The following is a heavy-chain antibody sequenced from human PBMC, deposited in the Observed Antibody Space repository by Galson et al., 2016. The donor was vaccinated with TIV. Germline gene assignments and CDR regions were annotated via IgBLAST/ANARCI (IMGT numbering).Heavy chain of an antibody. CDR1: GFIISDYY. J-gene: IGHJ4*02. CDR3: ARIIGISPSGPFDY. V-gene: IGHV3-11*06. D-gene: IGHD5-12*01. CDR2: TGSSGNT. Sequence: SLRLSCAASGFIISDYYMSWIRQAPGEGLEWISSTGSSGNTHYAEFVKGRFTISRDNAANSLHLHMDSLRAEDTALFYCARIIGISPSGPFDYWGQGALVTVSS.